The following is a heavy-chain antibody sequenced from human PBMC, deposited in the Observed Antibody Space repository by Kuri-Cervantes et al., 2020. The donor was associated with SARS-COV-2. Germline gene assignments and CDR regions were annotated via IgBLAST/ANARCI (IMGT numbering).Heavy chain of an antibody. CDR3: ATNSGSYPLGYGMDV. V-gene: IGHV1-69*13. Sequence: SVKVSCKASGGTFSSYAISWVRQAPGQGLEWMGGIIPIFGTANYAQKFQGRVTITADESTSTAYMELSSLRSEGTAVYYCATNSGSYPLGYGMDVWGQGTTVTVSS. J-gene: IGHJ6*02. D-gene: IGHD1-26*01. CDR2: IIPIFGTA. CDR1: GGTFSSYA.